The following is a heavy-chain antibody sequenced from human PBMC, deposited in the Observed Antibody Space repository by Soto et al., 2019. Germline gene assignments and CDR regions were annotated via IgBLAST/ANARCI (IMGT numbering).Heavy chain of an antibody. CDR1: GFSFSISP. D-gene: IGHD7-27*01. CDR2: ISYDGINK. Sequence: QVQLVESGGGVVQPGRSLRLSCAASGFSFSISPMHWVRQAPGKGPEWVALISYDGINKFYAEPVNGRFTISRDNSKSTLYLQVDSLRPEDAAVYYCARDPKTSGGQHWAFNYFDSWGQGTLVTVST. CDR3: ARDPKTSGGQHWAFNYFDS. J-gene: IGHJ4*02. V-gene: IGHV3-30-3*01.